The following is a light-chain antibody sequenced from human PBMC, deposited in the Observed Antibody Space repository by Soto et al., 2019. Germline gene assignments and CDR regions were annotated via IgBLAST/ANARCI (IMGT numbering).Light chain of an antibody. V-gene: IGLV2-23*01. CDR3: CSFATSSTVV. CDR1: SSVVGSHNL. J-gene: IGLJ3*02. Sequence: QSALTQPASMSGSPGQSITIFCTGTSSVVGSHNLISWYQQHPGKAPKLIIYEATKRPSGVSNRFSGSRSGDAASLTISGLQPADEADYHCCSFATSSTVVFGGGTKLTVL. CDR2: EAT.